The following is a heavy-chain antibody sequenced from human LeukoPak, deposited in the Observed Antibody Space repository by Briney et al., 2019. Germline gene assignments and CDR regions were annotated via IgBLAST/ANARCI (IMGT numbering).Heavy chain of an antibody. J-gene: IGHJ2*01. CDR2: IYYSGST. CDR1: GGSISSSNYY. CDR3: ARHITNSGSAFDL. D-gene: IGHD3-10*01. V-gene: IGHV4-39*01. Sequence: PSETLSLTCTVSGGSISSSNYYWGWIRQPPGKGLEWIGSIYYSGSTYYNPSPKSRVTISVDTSKKQFSLKVTSVTATDTAVYYCARHITNSGSAFDLWGRGTLVTVSS.